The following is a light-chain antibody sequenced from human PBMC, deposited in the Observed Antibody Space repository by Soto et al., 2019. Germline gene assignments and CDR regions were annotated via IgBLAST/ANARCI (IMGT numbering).Light chain of an antibody. CDR2: GVS. V-gene: IGKV3-20*01. CDR1: QSVSSSY. J-gene: IGKJ5*01. CDR3: QHYVNSPPIT. Sequence: EIVLTQSPGTLSLSPGERATLSCRASQSVSSSYLAWYQQKPGQDPRLLIYGVSSRATGIPDRFSGSGSGTDFTLTISRLEPEDFAVYYCQHYVNSPPITFGQGKRLEIK.